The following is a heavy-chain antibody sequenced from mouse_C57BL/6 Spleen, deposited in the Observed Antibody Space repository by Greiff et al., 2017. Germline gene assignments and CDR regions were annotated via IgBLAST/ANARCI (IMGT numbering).Heavy chain of an antibody. CDR3: AYYGYDSACFAY. D-gene: IGHD2-2*01. CDR2: IDPTSGGT. CDR1: GYTFTSYW. J-gene: IGHJ3*01. V-gene: IGHV1-72*01. Sequence: QVQLKQPGAELVRPGASVKLSCKASGYTFTSYWMHWVKQRPGRGLEWIGKIDPTSGGTQYNEKFKSKATLTVDKTSSTAYMQLSSLTSEDSAVYYCAYYGYDSACFAYWGQGTLVTVSA.